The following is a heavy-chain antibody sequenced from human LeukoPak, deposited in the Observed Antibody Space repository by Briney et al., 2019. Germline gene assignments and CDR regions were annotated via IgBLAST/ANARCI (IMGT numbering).Heavy chain of an antibody. Sequence: GGSLRLSCAASGFTFSSYGMSWVRQAPGKGLEWVSAISGSGGSTYYADSVKGRFNISRDNYKNTLYLQMHSLRAEDTAVYYCAKEWGYYYDSSGYSNWFDPWGQGTLVTVSS. D-gene: IGHD3-22*01. V-gene: IGHV3-23*01. CDR1: GFTFSSYG. J-gene: IGHJ5*02. CDR3: AKEWGYYYDSSGYSNWFDP. CDR2: ISGSGGST.